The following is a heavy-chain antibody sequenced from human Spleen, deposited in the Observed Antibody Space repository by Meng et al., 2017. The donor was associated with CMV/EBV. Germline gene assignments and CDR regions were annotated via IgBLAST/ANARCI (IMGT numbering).Heavy chain of an antibody. CDR3: ARGADYDFWSGPIDY. D-gene: IGHD3-3*01. Sequence: GESLKISCAASGFTFSSYAMHWVRQAPGKGLEWVAVISYDGSNKYYADSVKGRFTISRDNSKNTLYLQMNSLRAEDTAVYYCARGADYDFWSGPIDYWGQGTLVTVSP. CDR2: ISYDGSNK. J-gene: IGHJ4*02. V-gene: IGHV3-30-3*01. CDR1: GFTFSSYA.